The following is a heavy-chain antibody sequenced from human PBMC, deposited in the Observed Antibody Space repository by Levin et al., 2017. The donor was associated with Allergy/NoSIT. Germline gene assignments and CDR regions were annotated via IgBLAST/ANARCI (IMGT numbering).Heavy chain of an antibody. CDR2: ISSSGSTI. CDR3: ARGDVNTAMVKPLYYYGMDV. V-gene: IGHV3-48*03. Sequence: GGSLRLSCAASGFTFSSYEMNWVRQAPGKGLEWVSYISSSGSTIYYADSVKGRFTISRDNAKNSLYLQMNSLRAEDTAVYYCARGDVNTAMVKPLYYYGMDVWGQGTTVTVSS. CDR1: GFTFSSYE. D-gene: IGHD5-18*01. J-gene: IGHJ6*02.